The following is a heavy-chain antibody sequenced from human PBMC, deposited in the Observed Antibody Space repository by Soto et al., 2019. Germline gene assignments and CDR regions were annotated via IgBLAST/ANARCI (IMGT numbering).Heavy chain of an antibody. CDR3: ARSIVVVTALDY. CDR1: GYTFTSYY. CDR2: INAGNGNT. D-gene: IGHD2-21*02. V-gene: IGHV1-3*01. J-gene: IGHJ4*02. Sequence: GASVKVSFKASGYTFTSYYMHWVRQAPGQRLEWMGWINAGNGNTKYSQKFQGRVTITRDTSASTAYMELSSLRSEDTAVYYCARSIVVVTALDYWGQGTLVTVSS.